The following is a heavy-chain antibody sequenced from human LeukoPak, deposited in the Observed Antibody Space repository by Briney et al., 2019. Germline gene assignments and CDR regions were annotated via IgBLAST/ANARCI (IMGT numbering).Heavy chain of an antibody. CDR3: ARDLDYYDSSGYSYPSGIRAFDI. Sequence: AGGSLRLSCAASGFTFSSYSMNWVRQAPGKGLEWVSSISSSSSYIYYADSVKGRFTISRDNAKNSLYLQMNSLRAEDTAVYYCARDLDYYDSSGYSYPSGIRAFDIRGQGTMVTVSS. CDR1: GFTFSSYS. CDR2: ISSSSSYI. D-gene: IGHD3-22*01. J-gene: IGHJ3*02. V-gene: IGHV3-21*01.